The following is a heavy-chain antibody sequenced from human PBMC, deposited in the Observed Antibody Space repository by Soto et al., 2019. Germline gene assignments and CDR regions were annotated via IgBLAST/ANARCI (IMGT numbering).Heavy chain of an antibody. Sequence: QVQLQQWGAGLLKPSETLSLTCAVYGGSFSSYYWSWIRQSPGKGLEWIGEVNHSGSTNYNPSLKSRVTISVDTSKSHSSLKLTSITAADTAVYYCARGGGYDYLDYYYGMDVWGQGTTVTVSS. J-gene: IGHJ6*02. CDR2: VNHSGST. CDR1: GGSFSSYY. D-gene: IGHD5-12*01. CDR3: ARGGGYDYLDYYYGMDV. V-gene: IGHV4-34*01.